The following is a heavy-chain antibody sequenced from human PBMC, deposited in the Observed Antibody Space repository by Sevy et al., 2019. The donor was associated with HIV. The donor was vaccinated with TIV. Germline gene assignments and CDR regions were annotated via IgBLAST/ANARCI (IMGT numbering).Heavy chain of an antibody. CDR1: GGSFSTSYY. J-gene: IGHJ4*02. CDR3: ANMGRGYYFYFEL. Sequence: SETLSLTCTVSGGSFSTSYYWGCVRPPPGKGPEWIGCIRYSGSTYYNPSFTSRVSISVDTSKYSISMKLSSVTGADTAVYYCANMGRGYYFYFELWGQGTLVTVSS. V-gene: IGHV4-39*02. D-gene: IGHD3-3*01. CDR2: IRYSGST.